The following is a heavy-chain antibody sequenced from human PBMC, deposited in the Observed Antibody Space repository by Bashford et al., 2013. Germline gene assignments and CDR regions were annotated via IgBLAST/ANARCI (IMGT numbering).Heavy chain of an antibody. J-gene: IGHJ3*02. D-gene: IGHD2/OR15-2a*01. CDR3: ARGSRESGTTNEAFEI. Sequence: VASVKVSCEASGYTFTDYYIHWLRQAPGQSLEWMAWISPKSGGTKYAQNFQGRVTMTRDTSMNTAYMELSRLRSDDTAVYFCARGSRESGTTNEAFEIWGQGTMVTVSS. V-gene: IGHV1-2*02. CDR1: GYTFTDYY. CDR2: ISPKSGGT.